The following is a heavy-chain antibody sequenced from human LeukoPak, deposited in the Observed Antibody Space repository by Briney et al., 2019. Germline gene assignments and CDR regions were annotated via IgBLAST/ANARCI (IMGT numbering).Heavy chain of an antibody. CDR1: GYTFTSYD. V-gene: IGHV1-8*01. CDR2: MNPNSGNT. D-gene: IGHD6-13*01. CDR3: ARFVGSSWYSRYYFDY. J-gene: IGHJ4*02. Sequence: ASVTVSCKASGYTFTSYDINWVRQATGQGLEWMGWMNPNSGNTGYAQKFQGRVTMTRNTSISTAYMELSSLRSEDTAVYYCARFVGSSWYSRYYFDYWGQGTLVTVSS.